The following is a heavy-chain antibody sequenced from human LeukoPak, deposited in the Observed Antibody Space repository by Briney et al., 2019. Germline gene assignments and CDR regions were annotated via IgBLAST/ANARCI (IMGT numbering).Heavy chain of an antibody. V-gene: IGHV4-59*01. J-gene: IGHJ4*02. CDR1: GGSISSFY. CDR3: ARGDPSGRPGIAFDY. D-gene: IGHD1-26*01. CDR2: FHDSEGT. Sequence: SQTLSLTCTVSGGSISSFYLTWIRQPPGKGLEWIGHFHDSEGTKYNPSLKSRAAISEDTSKNQFSLMVNSVTAADPAVYYCARGDPSGRPGIAFDYWGQGTLVTVSS.